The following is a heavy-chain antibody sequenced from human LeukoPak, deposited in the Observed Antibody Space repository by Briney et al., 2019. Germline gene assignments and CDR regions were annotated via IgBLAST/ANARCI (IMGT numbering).Heavy chain of an antibody. Sequence: GRSPRLSCAASGFTFSSYAMHWVRQAPGKGLEWVAVISFDGGNKYYADSVKGRFTISRDNSKNTLYLQMNSLRAEDTAVYYCARDPQYWGQGTLVTVSS. CDR2: ISFDGGNK. J-gene: IGHJ4*02. CDR3: ARDPQY. CDR1: GFTFSSYA. V-gene: IGHV3-30*04.